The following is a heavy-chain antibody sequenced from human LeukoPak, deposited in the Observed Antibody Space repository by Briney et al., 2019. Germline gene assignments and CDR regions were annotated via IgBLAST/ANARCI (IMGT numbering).Heavy chain of an antibody. V-gene: IGHV1-8*02. D-gene: IGHD3-22*01. CDR2: MNPNSGNT. Sequence: ASVKVSCKASGYTFTGYYMPWVRQAPGQGLEWMGWMNPNSGNTGYAQKFQGRVTMTRNTSISTAYMELSSLRSEDTAVYYCARGAVLYDSSGYYYAGYSDYWGQGTLVTVSS. CDR3: ARGAVLYDSSGYYYAGYSDY. CDR1: GYTFTGYY. J-gene: IGHJ4*02.